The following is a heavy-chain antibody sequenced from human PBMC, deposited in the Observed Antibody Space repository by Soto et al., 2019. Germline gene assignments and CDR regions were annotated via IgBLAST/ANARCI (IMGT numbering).Heavy chain of an antibody. CDR2: ISYDGSNK. V-gene: IGHV3-30-3*01. Sequence: GGSLRLSCAASGFTFSSYTMHWVRQAPGKGLGWVAVISYDGSNKYYADSVKGRFTISRDNSKNTLYLQMNSLRAEDTAVYYCARDTFPHVDIVATTDAFDIWGQGTMVTVSS. J-gene: IGHJ3*02. D-gene: IGHD5-12*01. CDR3: ARDTFPHVDIVATTDAFDI. CDR1: GFTFSSYT.